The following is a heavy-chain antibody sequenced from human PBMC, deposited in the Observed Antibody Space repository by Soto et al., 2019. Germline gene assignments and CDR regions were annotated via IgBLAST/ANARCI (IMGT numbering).Heavy chain of an antibody. CDR2: INHGGNT. Sequence: PSETLSLTCAVYGGSLSGYYWSWIRQPPGKGLEWIGEINHGGNTNYNPSLKSRVTISVDTSKNQFSLKLSSVTAADTAVYYCARVLAAAGQYYYYYYGMDVWGQGTTVT. D-gene: IGHD6-13*01. CDR3: ARVLAAAGQYYYYYYGMDV. V-gene: IGHV4-34*01. CDR1: GGSLSGYY. J-gene: IGHJ6*02.